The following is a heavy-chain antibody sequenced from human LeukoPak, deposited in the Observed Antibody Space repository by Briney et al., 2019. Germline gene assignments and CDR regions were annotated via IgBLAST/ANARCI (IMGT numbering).Heavy chain of an antibody. CDR3: ARDDSNRGRYYYYMDV. CDR2: IYSGGST. CDR1: GFTVSSNY. Sequence: GGSLRLSCAASGFTVSSNYMSWVRQAPGKGLEWVSVIYSGGSTYYADSVKGRFTISRDNSKNTLYLQMNSLRAEDTAVYYCARDDSNRGRYYYYMDVWGKGTTVTVSS. D-gene: IGHD4-11*01. J-gene: IGHJ6*03. V-gene: IGHV3-53*01.